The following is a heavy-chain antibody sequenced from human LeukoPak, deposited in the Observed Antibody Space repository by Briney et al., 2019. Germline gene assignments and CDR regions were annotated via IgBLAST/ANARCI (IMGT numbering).Heavy chain of an antibody. CDR1: RFTFSSYW. CDR3: ARDAGSLKY. J-gene: IGHJ4*02. CDR2: INSDGIST. V-gene: IGHV3-74*01. Sequence: GGSLRLSCAASRFTFSSYWMHWVRQAPGKGLVWVSRINSDGISTIYADSVKGRFTISRDNVKSTLYLQMNSLRAEDTAVYYCARDAGSLKYWGQGTLVTASS.